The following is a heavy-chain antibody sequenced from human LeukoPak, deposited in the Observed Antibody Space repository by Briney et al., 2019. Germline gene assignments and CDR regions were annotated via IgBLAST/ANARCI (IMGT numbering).Heavy chain of an antibody. CDR2: ISGSGSTI. J-gene: IGHJ4*02. V-gene: IGHV3-11*01. D-gene: IGHD2-15*01. CDR1: GFTFSDYY. Sequence: PGGSLRLSCAASGFTFSDYYMSWIRQAPGKGLEWVSYISGSGSTIYYADSVKGRFTISRDNAKNSLYLQMNSLRAEDPAVYYSVGGSADLDYWGQGTLVTVSS. CDR3: VGGSADLDY.